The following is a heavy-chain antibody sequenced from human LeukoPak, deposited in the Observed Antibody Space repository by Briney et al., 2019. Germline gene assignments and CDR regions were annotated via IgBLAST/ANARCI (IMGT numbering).Heavy chain of an antibody. CDR2: IYHSGTS. J-gene: IGHJ6*03. CDR1: GDSISSVYY. Sequence: PSETLSLTCAVSGDSISSVYYWGWIRQPPGKGLEWVGTIYHSGTSYYNPSLKSRVTISLDTSKNQFSLKLSSATAADTAVYYCPRHQYYDSRGSHYYSYYYMDVWGKGTTVTVSS. V-gene: IGHV4-38-2*01. CDR3: PRHQYYDSRGSHYYSYYYMDV. D-gene: IGHD3-22*01.